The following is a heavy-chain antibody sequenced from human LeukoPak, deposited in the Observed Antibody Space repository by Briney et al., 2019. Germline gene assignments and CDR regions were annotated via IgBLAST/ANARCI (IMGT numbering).Heavy chain of an antibody. CDR2: ISATSNYI. CDR1: GFTFSSYS. Sequence: GGSLRLSCAASGFTFSSYSMNWVRQAPGKGVEWVSSISATSNYIYYADSVKGRFTISRDNAKNSLYLQMNSLRAEDTAVYYCARDTSGYTFDDWGQGTLVTVSS. D-gene: IGHD5-18*01. J-gene: IGHJ4*02. V-gene: IGHV3-21*01. CDR3: ARDTSGYTFDD.